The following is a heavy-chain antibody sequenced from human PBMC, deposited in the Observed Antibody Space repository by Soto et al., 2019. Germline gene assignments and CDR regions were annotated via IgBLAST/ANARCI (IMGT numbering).Heavy chain of an antibody. D-gene: IGHD3-10*01. V-gene: IGHV4-4*02. CDR3: ARRWGEGRVDY. CDR1: GGSISSSNW. CDR2: IYHSGNT. Sequence: QVQLQESGPGLVKPSGTLSLTCAVSGGSISSSNWWSWVRQPPGKGLEWMGEIYHSGNTNYNPSPKSRVTMAVKNSRNQFSLMLSSVTAADTAVYYCARRWGEGRVDYWGQGTLVTVSS. J-gene: IGHJ4*02.